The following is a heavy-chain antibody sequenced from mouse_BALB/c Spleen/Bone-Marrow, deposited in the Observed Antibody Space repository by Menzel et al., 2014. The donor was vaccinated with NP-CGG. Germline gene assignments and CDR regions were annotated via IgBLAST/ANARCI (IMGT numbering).Heavy chain of an antibody. V-gene: IGHV5-6*01. CDR1: GFTFSSYG. CDR3: ARHQRYYAMDY. Sequence: EVQRVESGGDLVKPGGSLKLSCAASGFTFSSYGMSRGRQTPDKRLEWVATISSGGSNTYYPDSVKGRFTISRDNAKNTLYLQMSSLKSEDTAMYYCARHQRYYAMDYWGQGTSVTVSS. J-gene: IGHJ4*01. CDR2: ISSGGSNT.